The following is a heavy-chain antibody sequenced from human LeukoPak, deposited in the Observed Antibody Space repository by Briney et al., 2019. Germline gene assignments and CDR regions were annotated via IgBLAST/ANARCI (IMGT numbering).Heavy chain of an antibody. D-gene: IGHD3-10*01. J-gene: IGHJ5*02. Sequence: PSETLSLTCTVSGGSISSSSYYWGWIRQPPGKGLEWIGSIYYTGSTNYNPSLKSRVTISVDTSKNQFSLKLSSVTAADTAVYYCASVGNYYGSGGWFDPWGQGTLVTVSS. CDR1: GGSISSSSYY. CDR3: ASVGNYYGSGGWFDP. CDR2: IYYTGST. V-gene: IGHV4-39*07.